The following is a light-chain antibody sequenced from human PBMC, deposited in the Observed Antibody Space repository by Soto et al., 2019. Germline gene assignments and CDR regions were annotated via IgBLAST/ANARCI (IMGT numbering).Light chain of an antibody. CDR3: HQYDSWT. V-gene: IGKV3-20*01. CDR1: QGTSIY. J-gene: IGKJ1*01. Sequence: LTPSPSFLSACVGASVTITCRASQGTSIYLAWYQQKPGQAPRLLIYGASSRATGIPDRFSGSGSGTDFTLTISRLEPEDFAVYYCHQYDSWTFGQRTKVDI. CDR2: GAS.